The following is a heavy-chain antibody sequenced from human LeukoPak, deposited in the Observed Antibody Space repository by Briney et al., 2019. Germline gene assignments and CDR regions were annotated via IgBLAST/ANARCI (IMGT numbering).Heavy chain of an antibody. CDR1: GFTFSAYA. V-gene: IGHV3-30-3*01. D-gene: IGHD5-18*01. Sequence: GGSLRLSCSVSGFTFSAYAMHWVRQAPGKGLEWVAVMSYDGSNKYYADSVKGRFTISRDNSRKTLYLQMNSLRTEDTAVYYCARDGYDLDTPMVSTIFDSWGQGTLVTVSS. CDR3: ARDGYDLDTPMVSTIFDS. J-gene: IGHJ4*02. CDR2: MSYDGSNK.